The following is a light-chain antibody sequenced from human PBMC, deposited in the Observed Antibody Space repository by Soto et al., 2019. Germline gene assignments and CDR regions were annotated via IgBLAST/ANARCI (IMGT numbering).Light chain of an antibody. J-gene: IGKJ1*01. CDR2: KAS. CDR3: QQYISYAWT. V-gene: IGKV1-5*03. CDR1: QSISSW. Sequence: DIPMTQSPSTLSASVGDRVTITCRASQSISSWLAWYQQKPGKAPKLLIYKASSLESGVPSRFSGSGSGTEFTLTISSLQPDDFATYYCQQYISYAWTFGQGTKVEIK.